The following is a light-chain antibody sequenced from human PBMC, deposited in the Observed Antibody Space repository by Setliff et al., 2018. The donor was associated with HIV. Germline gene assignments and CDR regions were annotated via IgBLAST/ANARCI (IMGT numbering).Light chain of an antibody. CDR2: SSN. CDR3: AAWDDSLNGRV. V-gene: IGLV1-44*01. Sequence: VLTQPPSASGTPGQRVTISCSGSSSNIGSNTVTWYQQLPGTAPKLLIYSSNQRPSGVPDRFAGSKSGTSASLAISGLLSEDEADYYCAAWDDSLNGRVFGTGTKVTVL. J-gene: IGLJ1*01. CDR1: SSNIGSNT.